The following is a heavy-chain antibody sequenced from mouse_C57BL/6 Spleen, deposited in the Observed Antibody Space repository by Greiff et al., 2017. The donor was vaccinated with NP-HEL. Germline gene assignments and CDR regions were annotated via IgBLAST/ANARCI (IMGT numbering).Heavy chain of an antibody. Sequence: EVQLQQSGAELVRPGASVKLSCTASGFNIKDDYMHWVKQRPEQGLEWIGWIDPENGDTEYASKFQGKATITADTSSNTAYLQLSSLTSEDTAVYYCTASTMIKYYYAMDDWGQGTSVTVSS. CDR2: IDPENGDT. D-gene: IGHD2-4*01. CDR3: TASTMIKYYYAMDD. CDR1: GFNIKDDY. V-gene: IGHV14-4*01. J-gene: IGHJ4*01.